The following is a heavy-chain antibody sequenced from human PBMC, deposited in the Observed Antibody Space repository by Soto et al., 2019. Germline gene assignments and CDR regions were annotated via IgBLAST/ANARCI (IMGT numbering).Heavy chain of an antibody. CDR1: GFTFSTYA. D-gene: IGHD3-9*01. V-gene: IGHV3-23*01. J-gene: IGHJ4*02. CDR2: ISGSGGST. Sequence: EVQLLESGGGLVQPGGSLRLSCAASGFTFSTYAMSWVRQAPGKGLEWVSDISGSGGSTYYADSVKGRFTISRDNSKNTLYLQMKSLRAEDTAVYYCASHSDILNGYYYWGQGTLVTVSS. CDR3: ASHSDILNGYYY.